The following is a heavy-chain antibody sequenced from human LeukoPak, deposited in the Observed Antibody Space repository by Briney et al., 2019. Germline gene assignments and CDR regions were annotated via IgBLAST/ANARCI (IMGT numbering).Heavy chain of an antibody. J-gene: IGHJ3*02. V-gene: IGHV1-18*04. CDR2: ISAYNGYT. CDR3: ARAGAFDI. CDR1: GYTFTDYY. Sequence: ASVKVSCKASGYTFTDYYMHWVRQAPGQGLEWMGWISAYNGYTNYAQKLQGRVTVTTDTSTSTSYMELRSLGSDDTALYYCARAGAFDIWGQGTMVTVSS.